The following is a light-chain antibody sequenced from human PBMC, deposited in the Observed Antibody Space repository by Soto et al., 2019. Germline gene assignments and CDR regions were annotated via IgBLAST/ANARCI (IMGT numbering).Light chain of an antibody. CDR2: ANT. V-gene: IGLV1-40*01. J-gene: IGLJ2*01. Sequence: QSVLTQPPSVSGAPGQRVTISCTGSTSNIGAGHDVHWYQQLPGTAPKLLISANTNRPSGVPDRFSGSKSGTSASLAITGLQAEDEADYYCQSYDSSLTAVIFGGGTKVTVL. CDR3: QSYDSSLTAVI. CDR1: TSNIGAGHD.